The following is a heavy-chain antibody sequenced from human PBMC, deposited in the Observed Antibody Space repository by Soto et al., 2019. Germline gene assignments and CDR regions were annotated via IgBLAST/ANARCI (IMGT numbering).Heavy chain of an antibody. D-gene: IGHD6-6*01. CDR3: ATNTRSSIAEYFDY. CDR1: GYTLTELS. Sequence: GASVKVSCKVSGYTLTELSMHWVLQSPGKGLGWMGGFDPEDGETIYAQKFQGRVTMTEDTSTDTAYMKLSSLRSEDTAVYYCATNTRSSIAEYFDYWGQGTLVTVSS. V-gene: IGHV1-24*01. J-gene: IGHJ4*02. CDR2: FDPEDGET.